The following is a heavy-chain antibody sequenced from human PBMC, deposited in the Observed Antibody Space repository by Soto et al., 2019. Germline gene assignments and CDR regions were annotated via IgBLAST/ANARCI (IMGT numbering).Heavy chain of an antibody. CDR2: ISGSGGST. V-gene: IGHV3-23*01. CDR3: AKDRLWFGESCALDY. Sequence: GGSLRLSCAASGFTFSSYAMSWVRQAPGKGLEWVSAISGSGGSTYYADSVKGRFTISRDNSKNTLYLQMNSLRAEDTAVYYCAKDRLWFGESCALDYWGQGTLVTVSS. J-gene: IGHJ4*02. CDR1: GFTFSSYA. D-gene: IGHD3-10*01.